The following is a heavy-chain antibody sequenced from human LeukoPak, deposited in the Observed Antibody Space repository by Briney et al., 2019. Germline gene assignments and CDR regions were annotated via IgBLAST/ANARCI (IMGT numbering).Heavy chain of an antibody. D-gene: IGHD2-8*02. CDR1: GFTFSRHW. Sequence: GWSLRLSCATSGFTFSRHWMSWVRQAPGKGPEWVANIKQDGSERYYVHSVKGRFTISRDNAKNSLYLQMNSLRAEDTAVYYCARDGGHSTDLDYWGQGILVTVSS. CDR2: IKQDGSER. CDR3: ARDGGHSTDLDY. J-gene: IGHJ4*02. V-gene: IGHV3-7*01.